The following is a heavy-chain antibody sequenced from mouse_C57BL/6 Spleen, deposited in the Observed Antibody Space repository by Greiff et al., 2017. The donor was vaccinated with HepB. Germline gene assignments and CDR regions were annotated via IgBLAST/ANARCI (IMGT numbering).Heavy chain of an antibody. CDR1: GFNIKDYY. CDR2: IDPEDGDT. Sequence: EVQLQQSGAELVRPGASVKLSCTASGFNIKDYYMHWVKQRPEQGLEWIGRIDPEDGDTEYAPKFQGKATMTADTSSNTAYLQLSSLTSEDTAVYYCTRGDGYDYYAMDYWGQGTSVTVSS. J-gene: IGHJ4*01. CDR3: TRGDGYDYYAMDY. V-gene: IGHV14-1*01. D-gene: IGHD2-2*01.